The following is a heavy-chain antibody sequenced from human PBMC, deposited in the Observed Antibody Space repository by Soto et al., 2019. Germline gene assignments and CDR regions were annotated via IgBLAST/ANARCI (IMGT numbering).Heavy chain of an antibody. V-gene: IGHV4-39*02. CDR1: GGSIDNSTYY. Sequence: SETLSLTCAVSGGSIDNSTYYGAWIRQPPGKGLEWIGSVYYSGSSYYSPSLKSRVTMSVDWSKNHFSLILDSVTAADTAVYYCVSINAGGWYYFDYWGQGILVTVSS. D-gene: IGHD6-19*01. CDR3: VSINAGGWYYFDY. J-gene: IGHJ4*02. CDR2: VYYSGSS.